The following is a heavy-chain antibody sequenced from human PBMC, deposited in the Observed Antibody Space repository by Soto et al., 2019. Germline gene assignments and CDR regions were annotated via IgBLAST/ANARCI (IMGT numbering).Heavy chain of an antibody. CDR1: GGSISSSSYY. CDR2: IYYSGST. J-gene: IGHJ5*02. D-gene: IGHD3-22*01. CDR3: ARLIFYSGTSSGYYYPYNWFDP. Sequence: SETLSLTCTVSGGSISSSSYYWGWIRQPPGKGLEWIGSIYYSGSTYYNPSLKSRVTISVDTSKNQFSLKLSSVTAADTAVYYCARLIFYSGTSSGYYYPYNWFDPWGQGTLVTVSS. V-gene: IGHV4-39*01.